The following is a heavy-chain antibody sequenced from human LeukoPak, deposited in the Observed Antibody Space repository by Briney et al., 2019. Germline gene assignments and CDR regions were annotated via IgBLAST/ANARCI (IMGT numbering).Heavy chain of an antibody. CDR3: ARVPAYCGGDCYPEGGYYFDY. CDR2: MNPNSGNT. J-gene: IGHJ4*02. V-gene: IGHV1-8*01. CDR1: GYTFTSYD. Sequence: ASVKVSCKASGYTFTSYDINWVRQATGQGLEWMGWMNPNSGNTGYAQKFQGRVTMTRNTSISTAYMELSSLRSEDTAVYYCARVPAYCGGDCYPEGGYYFDYWGQGTLVTVSS. D-gene: IGHD2-21*02.